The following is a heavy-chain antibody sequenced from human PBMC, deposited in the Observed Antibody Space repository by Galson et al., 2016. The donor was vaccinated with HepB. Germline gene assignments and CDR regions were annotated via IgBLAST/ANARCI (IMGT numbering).Heavy chain of an antibody. CDR2: ISYDGSNK. CDR3: AKDRSYGYFGSGGMGV. J-gene: IGHJ6*02. V-gene: IGHV3-30*18. Sequence: SLRLSCAASGFTFSSYGMHWVRQAPGKGLEWVAVISYDGSNKYYADSVKGRFTISRDNSKNTLYLQMNSLRAEDTAVYYCAKDRSYGYFGSGGMGVWGQGTTVTVSS. CDR1: GFTFSSYG. D-gene: IGHD3-10*01.